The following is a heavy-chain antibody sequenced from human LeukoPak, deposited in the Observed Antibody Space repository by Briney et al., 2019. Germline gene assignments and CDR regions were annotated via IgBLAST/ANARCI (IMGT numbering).Heavy chain of an antibody. CDR1: GGTFSSYA. V-gene: IGHV1-69*05. CDR2: IIPIFGTA. J-gene: IGHJ6*03. CDR3: ARATRDEIAARQTTYYYYYMAV. Sequence: ASVKVSCKASGGTFSSYAISWVRQAPGQGLEWMGGIIPIFGTANYAQKFQGRVTITTDESTSTAYMELSSLRSEDTAVYYCARATRDEIAARQTTYYYYYMAVWGKGTTVTVSS. D-gene: IGHD6-6*01.